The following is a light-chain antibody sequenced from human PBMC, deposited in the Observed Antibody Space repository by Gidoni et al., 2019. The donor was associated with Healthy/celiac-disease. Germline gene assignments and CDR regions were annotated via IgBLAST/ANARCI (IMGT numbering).Light chain of an antibody. V-gene: IGLV1-44*01. CDR1: SSHIGFNT. CDR2: IND. J-gene: IGLJ2*01. Sequence: QSVLTQPPSASGAPGQRVSLSCSGSSSHIGFNTVNWYQHLPGTAPKLLIYINDQRPSGVPDRFSGSKSGTSASLAISGLQSEDEAHYYCTAWDETLDGLVFGGGTKLTVL. CDR3: TAWDETLDGLV.